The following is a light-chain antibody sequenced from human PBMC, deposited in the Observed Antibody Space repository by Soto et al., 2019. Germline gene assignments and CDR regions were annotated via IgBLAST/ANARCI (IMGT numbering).Light chain of an antibody. J-gene: IGKJ4*01. CDR2: KAS. CDR3: QQYNSYSPLT. CDR1: QSISSW. V-gene: IGKV1-5*03. Sequence: DIQMTQSPSTLSASVGDRVTITCRASQSISSWLAWYQQKPGKAPKLLIYKASSLESGVPSRFSGSGSGTEFTLTISSLQTDYFATYYCQQYNSYSPLTFGGGTQVDIK.